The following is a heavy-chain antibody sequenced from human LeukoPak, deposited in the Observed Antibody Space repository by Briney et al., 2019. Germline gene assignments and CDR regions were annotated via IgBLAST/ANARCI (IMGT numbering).Heavy chain of an antibody. J-gene: IGHJ6*02. CDR2: ISAYNGNT. Sequence: ASVNVSCKASGYTFTSYGISWVRQAPGQGLEWMGWISAYNGNTNYAQKLQGRVTMTTDTSTSTAYMELRSLRSDDTAVYYCARDTGCSGGSCYSDYYYYGMDVWGQGTLVTVSS. CDR1: GYTFTSYG. CDR3: ARDTGCSGGSCYSDYYYYGMDV. V-gene: IGHV1-18*01. D-gene: IGHD2-15*01.